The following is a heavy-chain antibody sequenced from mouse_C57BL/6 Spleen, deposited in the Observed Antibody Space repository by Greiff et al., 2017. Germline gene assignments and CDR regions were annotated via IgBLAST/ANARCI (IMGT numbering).Heavy chain of an antibody. J-gene: IGHJ4*01. D-gene: IGHD2-4*01. Sequence: EVQLVESGGDLVKPGGSLKLSCAASGFTFSSYGMSWVRQTPDKRLEWVATISSGGSYTYYPDSVKGRFTISRDNAKNTLYLQMSSLKSEDTAMYYCARQNSYYDYDDYAMDYWGQGTSVTVSS. V-gene: IGHV5-6*01. CDR1: GFTFSSYG. CDR2: ISSGGSYT. CDR3: ARQNSYYDYDDYAMDY.